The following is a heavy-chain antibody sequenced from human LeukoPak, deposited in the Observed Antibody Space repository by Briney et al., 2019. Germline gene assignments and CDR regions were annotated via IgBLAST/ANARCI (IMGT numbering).Heavy chain of an antibody. V-gene: IGHV4-39*01. CDR1: GGSVNTNPNY. CDR3: ARHYGP. Sequence: SKTLSLTCTVSGGSVNTNPNYWGWVRQPPGKGLEWIGCFYYRGSTYYNPSLRSRVTVSGDSSQNQFSLKLNSVTAADTAVYYCARHYGPWGQGTLVTVSS. CDR2: FYYRGST. D-gene: IGHD3-10*01. J-gene: IGHJ5*02.